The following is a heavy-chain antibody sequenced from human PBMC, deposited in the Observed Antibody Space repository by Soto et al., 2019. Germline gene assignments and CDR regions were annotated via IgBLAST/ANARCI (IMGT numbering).Heavy chain of an antibody. Sequence: DSVKVSCKVSGYTLTELSMHWVRQAPGKGLEWMGGFDPEDGETIYAQKFQGRVTMTEDTSTDTAYMELSSLRSEDTAVYYCATVLADTAMVPFYYWGQGTLVTVSS. D-gene: IGHD5-18*01. CDR2: FDPEDGET. J-gene: IGHJ4*02. CDR3: ATVLADTAMVPFYY. V-gene: IGHV1-24*01. CDR1: GYTLTELS.